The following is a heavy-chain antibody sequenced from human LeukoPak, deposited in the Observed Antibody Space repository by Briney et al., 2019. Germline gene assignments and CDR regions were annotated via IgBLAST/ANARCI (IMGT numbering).Heavy chain of an antibody. Sequence: GGSLRLSCAASGFTFTTYSMNWVRQAPGKGLEWVSRITTDGSTTSYADSVKGRFTISRDNAKNTLYLQMNSLRADDTAVYYCTSGVDYWGQGTLVTVSS. CDR3: TSGVDY. CDR2: ITTDGSTT. J-gene: IGHJ4*02. D-gene: IGHD2-8*01. CDR1: GFTFTTYS. V-gene: IGHV3-74*01.